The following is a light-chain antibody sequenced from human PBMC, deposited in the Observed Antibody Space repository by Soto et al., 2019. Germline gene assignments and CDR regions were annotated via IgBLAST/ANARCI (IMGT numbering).Light chain of an antibody. Sequence: EILLTQSPSTLSLSPGEGVTLSCRASQSVTVNSLAWYQQKPGQATRLLIYAASTRAAGVPDRVTGRGSGTDVALTISRLETEDFGVYYGQQYGDSPLTSGPGTKVDIK. CDR1: QSVTVNS. V-gene: IGKV3-20*01. CDR3: QQYGDSPLT. CDR2: AAS. J-gene: IGKJ3*01.